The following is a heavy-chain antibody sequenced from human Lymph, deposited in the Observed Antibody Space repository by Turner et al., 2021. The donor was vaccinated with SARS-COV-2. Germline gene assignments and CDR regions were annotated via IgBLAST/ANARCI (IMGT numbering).Heavy chain of an antibody. Sequence: QAQLQESGPGLVKPSETLSLTCTVSCGSISSYYWSWIRQPPGKGLEWIGYMSTSGSTDYTPPVTSRVTISLDTSKNQFSLKLRCVTAADTAVYYCARHGNELGIQLWAQGTLVTVSS. J-gene: IGHJ4*02. CDR1: CGSISSYY. V-gene: IGHV4-59*08. CDR2: MSTSGST. CDR3: ARHGNELGIQL. D-gene: IGHD5-18*01.